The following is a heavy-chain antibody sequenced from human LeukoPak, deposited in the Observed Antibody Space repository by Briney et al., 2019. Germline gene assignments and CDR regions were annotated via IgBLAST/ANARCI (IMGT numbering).Heavy chain of an antibody. V-gene: IGHV3-23*01. CDR1: GFTFSSYA. CDR2: ISGSGGSA. Sequence: PGGSLRLSCAASGFTFSSYAMSWVRQAPGKGLEWVSAISGSGGSAYYADSVKGRFTISRDNSKNTLYLQMNSLRAEDTAVYYCAKVDPLGSSWPIDYWGQGTLVTVSS. CDR3: AKVDPLGSSWPIDY. D-gene: IGHD6-13*01. J-gene: IGHJ4*02.